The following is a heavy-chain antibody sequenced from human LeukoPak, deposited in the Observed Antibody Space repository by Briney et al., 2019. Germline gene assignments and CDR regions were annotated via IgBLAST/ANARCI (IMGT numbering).Heavy chain of an antibody. CDR2: IYYSGSA. D-gene: IGHD5-18*01. CDR1: GGSVSSGSYY. Sequence: PSEILSLTCTVSGGSVSSGSYYWSWIRQPPGRGLEWIGYIYYSGSANYNPSLKSRVTISVDTSKNQFSLKMSSVTAADTAVYYCASLGDTAMDHYFDYWGQGTLVTVSS. J-gene: IGHJ4*02. CDR3: ASLGDTAMDHYFDY. V-gene: IGHV4-61*01.